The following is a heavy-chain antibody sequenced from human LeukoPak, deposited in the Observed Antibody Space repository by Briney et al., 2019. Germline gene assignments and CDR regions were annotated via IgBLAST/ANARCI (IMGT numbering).Heavy chain of an antibody. D-gene: IGHD3-16*01. J-gene: IGHJ4*02. Sequence: PSQTLSLTCTVSGGSISSGDYYWSWIRQPPGKGLEWIGYIYYSGTTYYNPSLKSRVTISVDTSKNQFPLKLNSVTAADTAVYYCARKRYDDPYFFDYWGQGTLVTVSS. CDR3: ARKRYDDPYFFDY. V-gene: IGHV4-30-4*01. CDR2: IYYSGTT. CDR1: GGSISSGDYY.